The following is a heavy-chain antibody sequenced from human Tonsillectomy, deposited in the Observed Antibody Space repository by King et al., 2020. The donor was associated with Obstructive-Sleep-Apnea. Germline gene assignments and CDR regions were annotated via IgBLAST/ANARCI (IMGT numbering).Heavy chain of an antibody. Sequence: QLQESGPGLVKPSETLSLTCTVFGGSISSSNYYWGWIRQPPGKGLEWIGSIYYIGSTHYNPSLQSRVTISLDTSKNQFSLKLSSVTAADTAVYYCGREGRWLQFRGDDYWGQGTLVTVSS. CDR1: GGSISSSNYY. J-gene: IGHJ4*02. D-gene: IGHD5-24*01. CDR3: GREGRWLQFRGDDY. V-gene: IGHV4-39*07. CDR2: IYYIGST.